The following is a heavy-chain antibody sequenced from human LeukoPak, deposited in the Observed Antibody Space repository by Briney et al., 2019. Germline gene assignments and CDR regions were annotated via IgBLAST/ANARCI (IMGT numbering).Heavy chain of an antibody. D-gene: IGHD2-21*02. V-gene: IGHV4-34*01. J-gene: IGHJ5*02. CDR3: ASRVVVTATIWFDP. CDR2: INHSGST. CDR1: GGSFSGYY. Sequence: SETLSLTCAVYGGSFSGYYWSWIRQPPGKGLEWIGEINHSGSTNYNPSLKSRVTISVDTSKNQFSLKLSSVTAEDTAVYYCASRVVVTATIWFDPWGQGTLVTVSS.